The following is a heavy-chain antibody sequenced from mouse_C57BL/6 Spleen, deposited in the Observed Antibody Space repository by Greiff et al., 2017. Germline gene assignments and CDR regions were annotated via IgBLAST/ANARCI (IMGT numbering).Heavy chain of an antibody. V-gene: IGHV1-15*01. CDR3: TRRVITTVVWDY. Sequence: QVQLQQSGAELVRPGASVTLSCKASGYTFTDYEMHWVKQTPVHGLEWIGAIDPETGGTAYNQKFKGKAILTADTASSTAYMELRSLTSEDSAVYYCTRRVITTVVWDYWGQGTTLTVSS. CDR2: IDPETGGT. D-gene: IGHD1-1*01. J-gene: IGHJ2*01. CDR1: GYTFTDYE.